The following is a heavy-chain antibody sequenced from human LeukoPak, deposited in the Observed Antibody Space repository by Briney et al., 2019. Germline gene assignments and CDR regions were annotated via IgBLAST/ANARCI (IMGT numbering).Heavy chain of an antibody. D-gene: IGHD3-22*01. V-gene: IGHV3-23*01. Sequence: GGSLRLSCAASGFTFSSYGMSWVRQAPGKGLEWASAISGSGGSTYYADSVKGRFTISRDNSKNTLYLQMNSLRADDTAVYYCATYDTSGYLDSWGQGTLVTVSS. CDR1: GFTFSSYG. J-gene: IGHJ4*02. CDR2: ISGSGGST. CDR3: ATYDTSGYLDS.